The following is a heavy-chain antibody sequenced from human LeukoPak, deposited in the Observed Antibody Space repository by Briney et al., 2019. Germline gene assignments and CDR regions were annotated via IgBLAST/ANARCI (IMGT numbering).Heavy chain of an antibody. V-gene: IGHV1-2*02. CDR2: INPNSGGT. CDR3: ARGQAGYSSGWYRNWFDP. Sequence: GASVKVSCKASGYTFTGYYMHWVRQAPGQGLEWMGWINPNSGGTNCAQKFQGRVTMTRDTSISTAYMELSRLRSDDTAVYYCARGQAGYSSGWYRNWFDPWGQGTLVTVSS. J-gene: IGHJ5*02. D-gene: IGHD6-19*01. CDR1: GYTFTGYY.